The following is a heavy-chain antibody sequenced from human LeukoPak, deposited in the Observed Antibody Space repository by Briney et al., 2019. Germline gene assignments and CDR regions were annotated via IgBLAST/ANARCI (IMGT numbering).Heavy chain of an antibody. CDR2: FNPNSGDT. J-gene: IGHJ4*02. D-gene: IGHD2-2*01. Sequence: ASVTVSCKASGYTFTDYSIYWVRQAPGQGLEWMGWFNPNSGDTRYAQKFQGWVTMTSDTSISTAYMEISSLKSDDTAVYFCATGGPQTSGEKRGLDYWGQGTLVTVSS. CDR1: GYTFTDYS. CDR3: ATGGPQTSGEKRGLDY. V-gene: IGHV1-2*04.